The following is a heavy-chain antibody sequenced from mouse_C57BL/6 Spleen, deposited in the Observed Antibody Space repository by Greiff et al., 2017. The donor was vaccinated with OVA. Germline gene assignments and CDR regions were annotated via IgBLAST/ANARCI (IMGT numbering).Heavy chain of an antibody. J-gene: IGHJ3*01. Sequence: QVQLQQPGAELVKPGASVKLSCKASGYTFTSYWMHWVKQRPGRGLEWIGRIDPNSGGTKYNEKFKSKATLTVDKPTSTAYMQLSSLTSEDSAVYYCAYDGYHAFAYWGQGTLVTVSA. CDR3: AYDGYHAFAY. D-gene: IGHD2-3*01. CDR1: GYTFTSYW. CDR2: IDPNSGGT. V-gene: IGHV1-72*01.